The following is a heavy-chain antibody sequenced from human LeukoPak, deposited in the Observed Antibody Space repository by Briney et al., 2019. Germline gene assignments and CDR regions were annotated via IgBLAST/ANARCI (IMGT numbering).Heavy chain of an antibody. Sequence: GGSLRLSCAASGFTLSNYSMNWVRQAPGKGLEWVSYISRSSSIIYYADSVKGRFTISRDNAKSSLYLQMNSLRAEDTAVYYCARAKRNAFDIWGQGTMVTVSS. V-gene: IGHV3-48*01. CDR3: ARAKRNAFDI. CDR1: GFTLSNYS. J-gene: IGHJ3*02. CDR2: ISRSSSII.